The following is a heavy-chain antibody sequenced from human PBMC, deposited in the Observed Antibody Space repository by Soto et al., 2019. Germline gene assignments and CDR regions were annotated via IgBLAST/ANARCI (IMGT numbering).Heavy chain of an antibody. D-gene: IGHD6-13*01. CDR2: IYPDDSDT. Sequence: GESLKISCKGSGYNFTSDWIGWVRQMPGKGLEWMGIIYPDDSDTTYSPSFQGQVTISVDKSISTAYLQWSSLKASDTAMYYCARTAAAGKYYYGVDVWGQGTTVTVS. CDR3: ARTAAAGKYYYGVDV. V-gene: IGHV5-51*01. J-gene: IGHJ6*02. CDR1: GYNFTSDW.